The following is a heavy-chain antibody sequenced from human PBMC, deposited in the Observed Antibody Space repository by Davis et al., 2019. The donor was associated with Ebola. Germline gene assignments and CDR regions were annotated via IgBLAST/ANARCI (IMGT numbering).Heavy chain of an antibody. J-gene: IGHJ4*02. CDR2: INPNSGDT. CDR1: GYTFIGYY. D-gene: IGHD2-2*01. CDR3: ARDHPDCSGASCYD. V-gene: IGHV1-2*06. Sequence: AASVKVSCKASGYTFIGYYVHWVRQAPGQGLEWMGRINPNSGDTNYAQKFQGRVTMTRDTSISTAYMELSRLRSDDTAVYYCARDHPDCSGASCYDWGQGTLVTVSS.